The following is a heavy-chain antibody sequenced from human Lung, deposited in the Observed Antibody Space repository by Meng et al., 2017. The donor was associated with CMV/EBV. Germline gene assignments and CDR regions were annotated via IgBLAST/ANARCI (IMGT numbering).Heavy chain of an antibody. CDR2: IKQDETER. Sequence: GESLKISCAASGFTFSEYWMAWVRQTPGKGLEWVANIKQDETERYSVDSVMGRFTISRDNAKNLLYLQMNSLRAEDTAVYYCARDHFVVVPASYGMDVWGQGTTVTVSS. J-gene: IGHJ6*02. CDR3: ARDHFVVVPASYGMDV. CDR1: GFTFSEYW. D-gene: IGHD2-2*01. V-gene: IGHV3-7*01.